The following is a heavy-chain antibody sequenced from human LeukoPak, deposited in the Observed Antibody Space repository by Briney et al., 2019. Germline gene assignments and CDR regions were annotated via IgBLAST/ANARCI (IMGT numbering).Heavy chain of an antibody. CDR1: GFTFSNYW. CDR2: INSDGSST. J-gene: IGHJ6*03. CDR3: ARGGFCSGGSCPVDYYYYMDV. Sequence: GGSLRLSCAASGFTFSNYWVHWVRQAPGKGLVWVSRINSDGSSTSYADSVKGRFTISRDNAKNTLYLQLNSLRAEDTAVYYCARGGFCSGGSCPVDYYYYMDVWGKGTTVTVSS. D-gene: IGHD2-15*01. V-gene: IGHV3-74*01.